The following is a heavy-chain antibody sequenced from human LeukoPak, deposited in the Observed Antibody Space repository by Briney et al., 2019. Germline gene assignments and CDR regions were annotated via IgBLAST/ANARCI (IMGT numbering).Heavy chain of an antibody. J-gene: IGHJ3*02. CDR3: ARLGDLYCSGGSCLKVAFDI. V-gene: IGHV3-23*01. Sequence: GGSLRLSCAASGFTFSTFAMIWVRQAPGKGLEWVSAISGSGGSTYYADSVKGRFTISRDNSKNTLYLQMNSLTAADTAVYYCARLGDLYCSGGSCLKVAFDIWGQGTMVTVSS. D-gene: IGHD2-15*01. CDR1: GFTFSTFA. CDR2: ISGSGGST.